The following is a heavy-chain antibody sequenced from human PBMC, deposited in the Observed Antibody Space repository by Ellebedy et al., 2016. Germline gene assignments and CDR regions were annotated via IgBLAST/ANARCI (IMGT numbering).Heavy chain of an antibody. Sequence: ASVKVSXXVSGYTLTELSMHWVRQAPGKGLEWMGGFDPEDGETIYAQKFQGRVTMTEDTSTDTTYMELRSLRSDDTAVYYCARDVGSSSSWYGGGDYWGQGTLVTVSS. J-gene: IGHJ4*02. CDR2: FDPEDGET. CDR1: GYTLTELS. D-gene: IGHD6-13*01. V-gene: IGHV1-24*01. CDR3: ARDVGSSSSWYGGGDY.